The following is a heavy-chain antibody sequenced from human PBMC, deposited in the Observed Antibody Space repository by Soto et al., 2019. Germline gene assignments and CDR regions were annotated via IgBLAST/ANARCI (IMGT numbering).Heavy chain of an antibody. CDR3: AKDQASGQGSFDS. J-gene: IGHJ4*02. CDR2: ISYDGSNQ. CDR1: GFTFNIYG. V-gene: IGHV3-30*18. Sequence: GGSLRLSCAASGFTFNIYGMHWVRQSPDKGLEWVALISYDGSNQYYADSVKGRFTISRDNSKNTLFLQMNSLRADDTAVYYCAKDQASGQGSFDSWGQGTLVTVSS.